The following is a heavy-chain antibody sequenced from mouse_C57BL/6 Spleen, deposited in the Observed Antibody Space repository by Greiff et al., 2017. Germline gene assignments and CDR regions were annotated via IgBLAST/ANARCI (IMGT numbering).Heavy chain of an antibody. J-gene: IGHJ3*01. CDR1: GYTFTDYY. D-gene: IGHD2-2*01. Sequence: EVQLQESGPVLVKPGASVKMSCKASGYTFTDYYMNWVKQSHGKSLEWIGVINPYNGGTSYNQKFKGKATLTVDHSFSTAYMELNSLPSEDSAVYYCARVSTMVTGGAWFAYWGQGTLVTVSA. V-gene: IGHV1-19*01. CDR3: ARVSTMVTGGAWFAY. CDR2: INPYNGGT.